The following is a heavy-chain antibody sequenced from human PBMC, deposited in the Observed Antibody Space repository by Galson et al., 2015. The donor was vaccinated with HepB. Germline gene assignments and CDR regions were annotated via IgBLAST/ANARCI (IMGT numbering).Heavy chain of an antibody. CDR2: ISGSGADT. Sequence: SLRLSCAASGFMFDTYAMTWVRQVPGKGLEWVSSISGSGADTYYTDSVKGRFSISKDISNNRLYMQMKSLGVDDTAIYYCVKWGNSGSPFWGQGTLVTVSS. CDR1: GFMFDTYA. V-gene: IGHV3-23*01. CDR3: VKWGNSGSPF. J-gene: IGHJ4*02. D-gene: IGHD3-16*01.